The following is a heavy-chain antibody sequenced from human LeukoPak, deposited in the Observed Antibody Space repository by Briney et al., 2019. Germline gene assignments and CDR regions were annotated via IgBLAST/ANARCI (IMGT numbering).Heavy chain of an antibody. CDR1: GGSFSGYY. V-gene: IGHV4-34*01. CDR2: INHSGST. D-gene: IGHD6-13*01. Sequence: SETLSLTCAVYGGSFSGYYWSWIRQPPGKGLEWTGEINHSGSTNYNPSLKSRVTISVDTSKNQFSLKLSSVTAADTAVYYCARSWGYWFDPWGQGTLVTVSS. CDR3: ARSWGYWFDP. J-gene: IGHJ5*02.